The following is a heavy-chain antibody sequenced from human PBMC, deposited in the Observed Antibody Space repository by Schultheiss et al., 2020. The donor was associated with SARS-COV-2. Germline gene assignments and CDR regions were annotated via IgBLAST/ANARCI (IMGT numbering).Heavy chain of an antibody. CDR1: GYTFTGYY. J-gene: IGHJ6*02. V-gene: IGHV1-2*02. D-gene: IGHD2-8*01. Sequence: ASVKVSCKASGYTFTGYYMHWVRQAPGQGLEWMGWINPNSGGTNYAQKFQGRVTMTRDTSISTAYMELSRLRSDYTAVYYCASPVYCTNGVCYRDYYGMDVWGQGTTVTVSS. CDR3: ASPVYCTNGVCYRDYYGMDV. CDR2: INPNSGGT.